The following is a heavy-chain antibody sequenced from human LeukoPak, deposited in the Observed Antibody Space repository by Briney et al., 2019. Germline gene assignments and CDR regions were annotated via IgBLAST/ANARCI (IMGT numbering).Heavy chain of an antibody. CDR2: NYHSGSN. Sequence: SETLSFNCTGSGYSISSGYNWGWIPQHPGKGLEWIDNNYHSGSNYYNLSLKSRVTMSVDTSKNQFSLKLSSVTAADTAVYYCARDESGYDPSDYWGQGTLVTVSS. J-gene: IGHJ4*02. CDR1: GYSISSGYN. D-gene: IGHD5-12*01. V-gene: IGHV4-38-2*02. CDR3: ARDESGYDPSDY.